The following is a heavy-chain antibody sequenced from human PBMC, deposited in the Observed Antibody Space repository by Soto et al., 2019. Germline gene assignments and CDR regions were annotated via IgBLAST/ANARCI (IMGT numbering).Heavy chain of an antibody. CDR3: ARVINTIFGVADSMDV. Sequence: PSETLSLTCTVSGGSISSYYWSWIRQPPGKGLEWIGYIYYSGSNNYNPSLKSRVTISVDTFKNQFSLKLSSVTAADTAVYYCARVINTIFGVADSMDVWGKGTTVTVSS. D-gene: IGHD3-3*01. V-gene: IGHV4-59*01. CDR1: GGSISSYY. J-gene: IGHJ6*03. CDR2: IYYSGSN.